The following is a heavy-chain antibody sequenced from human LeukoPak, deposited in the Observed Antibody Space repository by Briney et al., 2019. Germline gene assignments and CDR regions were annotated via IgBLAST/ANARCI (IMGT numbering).Heavy chain of an antibody. D-gene: IGHD5-24*01. CDR2: MSYSGST. J-gene: IGHJ4*02. Sequence: SETLSLTCSVSGGSISTYYWSWIRQPPGKGLEWIGYMSYSGSTNYNPSLKSRVTISVDTSKNQFSLKLSSVTTADTAVYYCARSFDGYNLRYYFDYWGQGTLVTVSS. V-gene: IGHV4-59*08. CDR3: ARSFDGYNLRYYFDY. CDR1: GGSISTYY.